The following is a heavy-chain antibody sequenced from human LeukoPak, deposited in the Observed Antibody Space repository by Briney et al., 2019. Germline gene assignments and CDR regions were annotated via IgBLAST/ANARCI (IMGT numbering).Heavy chain of an antibody. CDR2: IYSGGST. Sequence: GGSLRLSCAASGFTVSSNYMSWVRQAPGKGLEWVSVIYSGGSTYYADSVKGRFTISRDNSKNTLDLQMNSLRAEDTAVYYCVVSCSSTSCYSGDAFDIWGQGTMVTVSS. J-gene: IGHJ3*02. CDR3: VVSCSSTSCYSGDAFDI. CDR1: GFTVSSNY. V-gene: IGHV3-66*02. D-gene: IGHD2-2*02.